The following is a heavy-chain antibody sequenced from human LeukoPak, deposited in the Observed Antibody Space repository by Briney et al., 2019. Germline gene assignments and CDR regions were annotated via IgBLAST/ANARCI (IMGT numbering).Heavy chain of an antibody. D-gene: IGHD4-23*01. Sequence: PSETLSLTCTVSGGSISGYYWSWIRQPPGKGLEWIGHIYYSGSTNYNPSLKSRVTLSVNTSKNQFSSKLSSVTAADTAVYYCARDGGEHDAFDIWGQGTMVTVSS. V-gene: IGHV4-59*01. CDR1: GGSISGYY. CDR3: ARDGGEHDAFDI. J-gene: IGHJ3*02. CDR2: IYYSGST.